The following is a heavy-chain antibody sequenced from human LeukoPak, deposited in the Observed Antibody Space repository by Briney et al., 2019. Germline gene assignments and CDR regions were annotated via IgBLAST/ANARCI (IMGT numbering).Heavy chain of an antibody. J-gene: IGHJ3*02. CDR1: GYTFTGYY. Sequence: ASVKVSCKASGYTFTGYYMHWVRQARGQGLEWMGWINPNSGGTNYAQKFQGRVTMTRDTSISTAYMELSRLRSDDTAVYYCARDKYSSPDAFDIWGQGTMVTVSS. D-gene: IGHD6-6*01. CDR2: INPNSGGT. V-gene: IGHV1-2*02. CDR3: ARDKYSSPDAFDI.